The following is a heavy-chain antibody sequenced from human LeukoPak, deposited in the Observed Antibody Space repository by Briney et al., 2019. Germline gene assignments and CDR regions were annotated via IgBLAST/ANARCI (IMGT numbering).Heavy chain of an antibody. Sequence: GGSLRLSCVASGFTFSTAWMSWLRQAPGKGLEWVGRIKSNSDGGTTDYAASVKGRFTISRDDSKNTLYLQMNSLKTEDTAVSYCLWWNYWGQGTLVTVSS. CDR3: LWWNY. CDR2: IKSNSDGGTT. V-gene: IGHV3-15*01. CDR1: GFTFSTAW. J-gene: IGHJ4*02. D-gene: IGHD2-21*01.